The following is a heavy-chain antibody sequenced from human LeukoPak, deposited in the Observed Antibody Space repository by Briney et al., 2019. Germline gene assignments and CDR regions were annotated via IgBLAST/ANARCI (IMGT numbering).Heavy chain of an antibody. CDR2: INHSGST. V-gene: IGHV4-34*01. CDR3: ARHINQGGWFGGWCPRSQFFDY. J-gene: IGHJ4*02. D-gene: IGHD3-10*01. Sequence: SETLSLTCAVYGGSFSGYYWSWIRQPPGKGLEWIGEINHSGSTNYNPSLKSRVTISVDTSKNQFSLKLSSVTAADTAVYYCARHINQGGWFGGWCPRSQFFDYWGQGTLVTVSS. CDR1: GGSFSGYY.